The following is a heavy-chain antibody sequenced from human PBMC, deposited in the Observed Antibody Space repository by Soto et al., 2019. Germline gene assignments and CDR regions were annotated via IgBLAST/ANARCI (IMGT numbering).Heavy chain of an antibody. D-gene: IGHD3-10*01. J-gene: IGHJ3*02. V-gene: IGHV3-21*01. Sequence: GGSLRLSCAASGFTFSSYSMNWVRQAPGKGLEWVSSISSSSSYIYYADSVKGRFTISRDNAKNSLYLQMNSLRAEDTAVYYCAREGGSTYNALDIWGQGTMVTVSS. CDR3: AREGGSTYNALDI. CDR1: GFTFSSYS. CDR2: ISSSSSYI.